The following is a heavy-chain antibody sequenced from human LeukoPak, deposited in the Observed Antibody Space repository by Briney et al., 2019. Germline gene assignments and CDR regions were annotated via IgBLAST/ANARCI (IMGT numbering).Heavy chain of an antibody. CDR2: IYYSGST. Sequence: SETLSLTCTVSGGSISSYYWSWIRQPPGKGLEWIGYIYYSGSTNYNPSFKSRVTISIDTSKNQFSLKLNSVTAADTAVYYCARFGVYDYGSGSYPDYYGMDVWGQGITVTVSS. V-gene: IGHV4-59*01. D-gene: IGHD3-10*01. CDR3: ARFGVYDYGSGSYPDYYGMDV. CDR1: GGSISSYY. J-gene: IGHJ6*02.